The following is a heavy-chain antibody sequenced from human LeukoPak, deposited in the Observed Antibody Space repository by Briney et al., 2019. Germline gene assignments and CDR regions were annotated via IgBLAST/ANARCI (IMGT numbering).Heavy chain of an antibody. Sequence: GGSMRLSCAASGFTFSSYGMHWVRQAPGKGLEWVAVIWYDGSNKYYADSVKGRFTISRDNSKNTLYLQMNSLRAEDTAVYYCARGYSSSWYESYYYYYGMDVWGQGTTVTVSS. D-gene: IGHD6-13*01. CDR2: IWYDGSNK. V-gene: IGHV3-33*01. CDR3: ARGYSSSWYESYYYYYGMDV. J-gene: IGHJ6*02. CDR1: GFTFSSYG.